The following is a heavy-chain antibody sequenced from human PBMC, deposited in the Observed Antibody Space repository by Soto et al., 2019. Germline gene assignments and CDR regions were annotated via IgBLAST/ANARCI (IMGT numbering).Heavy chain of an antibody. CDR3: ARERMGTVTTHAGLGMDV. CDR2: IYHSGST. V-gene: IGHV4-4*02. J-gene: IGHJ6*02. D-gene: IGHD4-17*01. Sequence: SETLSLTCAVSGGSISSSNWWSWVRQPPGKGLEWIGEIYHSGSTNYNPSLKSRVTISVDKSKNQFSLKLSSVTAADTAVYYCARERMGTVTTHAGLGMDVWGQGTTVTVSS. CDR1: GGSISSSNW.